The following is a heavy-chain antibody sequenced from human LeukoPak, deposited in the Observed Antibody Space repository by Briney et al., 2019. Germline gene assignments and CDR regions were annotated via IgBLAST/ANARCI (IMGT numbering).Heavy chain of an antibody. CDR3: AKDQGGSYGNWFDP. CDR1: GFTFSSYA. J-gene: IGHJ5*02. V-gene: IGHV3-23*01. Sequence: GGSLRLSCAASGFTFSSYAMSWVRQAPGKGLEWVSAISDSGGSTYYADSVKGRFTISRDNSKNTLYLQMNSLRAEDTAVYYCAKDQGGSYGNWFDPWGQGTLVTVSS. CDR2: ISDSGGST. D-gene: IGHD1-26*01.